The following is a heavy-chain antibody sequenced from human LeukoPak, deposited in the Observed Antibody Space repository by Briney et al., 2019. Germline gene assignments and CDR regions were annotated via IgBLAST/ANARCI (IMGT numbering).Heavy chain of an antibody. CDR1: GYTFTGYY. Sequence: ASVTVSCKASGYTFTGYYIHWVRQAPGQGLEWMGWINPDSGGTNYAQKFQGRVTMTRDTSISTAYMELSELRSDDTAVYYCARDLRYNDYRHYYFDYWGQATLVTVSS. J-gene: IGHJ4*02. CDR2: INPDSGGT. D-gene: IGHD4-11*01. CDR3: ARDLRYNDYRHYYFDY. V-gene: IGHV1-2*02.